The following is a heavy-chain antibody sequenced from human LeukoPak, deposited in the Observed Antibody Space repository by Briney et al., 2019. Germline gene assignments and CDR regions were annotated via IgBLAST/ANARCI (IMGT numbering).Heavy chain of an antibody. J-gene: IGHJ6*03. V-gene: IGHV3-48*04. D-gene: IGHD3-10*01. CDR2: ISSSSSTI. Sequence: GGSLRLSCAASGFTFSSYSMTWVRQAPGKGLEWVSYISSSSSTIYYADSVKGRFTISRDNAKNSLYLQMNSLRAEDTAVYYCAKDGPMVRGVNYYYYMDVWGKGTTVTVSS. CDR3: AKDGPMVRGVNYYYYMDV. CDR1: GFTFSSYS.